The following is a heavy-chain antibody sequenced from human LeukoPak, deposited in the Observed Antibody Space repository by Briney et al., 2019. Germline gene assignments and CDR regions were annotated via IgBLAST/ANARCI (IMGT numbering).Heavy chain of an antibody. J-gene: IGHJ4*02. CDR3: ARDRGSIVGATTFDY. CDR1: GYTFTSYY. V-gene: IGHV1-46*01. Sequence: ASVKVSCKASGYTFTSYYMHWVRQAPGQGLEWMGIINPSGGSTSYAQKFQGRVTMTRDTSTSTVYMELSSLRSDDTAVYYCARDRGSIVGATTFDYWGQGTLVTVSP. CDR2: INPSGGST. D-gene: IGHD1-26*01.